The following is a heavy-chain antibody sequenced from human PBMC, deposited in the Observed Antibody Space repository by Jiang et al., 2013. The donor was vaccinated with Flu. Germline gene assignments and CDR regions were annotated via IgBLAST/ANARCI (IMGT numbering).Heavy chain of an antibody. V-gene: IGHV4-30-4*01. CDR2: LLQWEH. CDR3: ARVGDHDAFDI. Sequence: SLTCTVSVAPSAVVITTGVGSASPQEGPGVDWVHLLQWEHLLQPSLKSRVTISVDTSKNQFSLKLSSVTAADTAVYYCARVGDHDAFDIWGQGTMVTVSS. J-gene: IGHJ3*02. CDR1: VAPSAVVITT. D-gene: IGHD5-24*01.